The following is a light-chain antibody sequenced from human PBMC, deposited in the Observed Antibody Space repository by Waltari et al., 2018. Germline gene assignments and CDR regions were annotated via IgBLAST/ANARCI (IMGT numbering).Light chain of an antibody. Sequence: QSVLTQAPSASGTPGQRVTIACSGGSPNIGHNTVVWYQQLPGTAPTLLIYTNNNRPSGVPDRFSSSKSGTSASLAITGLQSDDEADYYCATWDDRLKRPVFGGGTKLTVL. CDR1: SPNIGHNT. V-gene: IGLV1-44*01. CDR2: TNN. J-gene: IGLJ2*01. CDR3: ATWDDRLKRPV.